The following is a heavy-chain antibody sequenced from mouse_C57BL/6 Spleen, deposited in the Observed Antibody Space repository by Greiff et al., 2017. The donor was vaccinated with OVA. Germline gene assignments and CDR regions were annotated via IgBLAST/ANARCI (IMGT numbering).Heavy chain of an antibody. V-gene: IGHV1-82*01. CDR2: IYPGDGDT. CDR3: ARLLGRYFDY. J-gene: IGHJ2*01. Sequence: VKLQESGPELVKPGASVKISCKASGYAFSSSWMNWVKQRPGKGLEWIGRIYPGDGDTNYNGKFKGKATLTADKSSSTAYMQLSSLTSEDSAVYFCARLLGRYFDYWGQGTTLTVSS. D-gene: IGHD4-1*01. CDR1: GYAFSSSW.